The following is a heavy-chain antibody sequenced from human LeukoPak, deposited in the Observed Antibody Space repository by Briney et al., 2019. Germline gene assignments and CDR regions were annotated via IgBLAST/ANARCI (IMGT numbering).Heavy chain of an antibody. J-gene: IGHJ4*02. CDR3: ARVYSGYALY. V-gene: IGHV4-34*01. D-gene: IGHD5-12*01. CDR2: INHSGST. Sequence: SETLSLTCAVYGGSFSGYYWSWIRQPPGKGLEWIGEINHSGSTNYNPSLKSRVSISVDTSKNQFSLKLSSVTAADTAVYYCARVYSGYALYWGQGTLVTVSS. CDR1: GGSFSGYY.